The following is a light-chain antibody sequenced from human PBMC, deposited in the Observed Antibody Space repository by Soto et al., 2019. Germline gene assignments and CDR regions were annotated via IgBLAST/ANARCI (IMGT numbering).Light chain of an antibody. CDR1: HSVSSSY. CDR2: SAS. V-gene: IGKV3-20*01. J-gene: IGKJ1*01. CDR3: QQYGYSFWT. Sequence: ELVLTQSPGTMSLSPLERAKLSCRFSHSVSSSYLAWYQQKPGQAPRLLIYSASSRATGIPDRFSGSGSGTDYTLTISRLEPEDFAVYYCQQYGYSFWTFGQGTKVDI.